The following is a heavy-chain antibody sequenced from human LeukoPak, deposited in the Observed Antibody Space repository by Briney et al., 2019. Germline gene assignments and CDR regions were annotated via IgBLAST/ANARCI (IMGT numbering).Heavy chain of an antibody. J-gene: IGHJ4*02. CDR1: GYTFTSYG. Sequence: GASVKVSCKASGYTFTSYGISWVRQAPGQGLELMGWISAYNSNSYYAQKLQGRVTMTTDTSTSTAYMELRSLRSDDTAVYYCAREAQQLVTIYFDYWGQGTLVTVSS. CDR3: AREAQQLVTIYFDY. CDR2: ISAYNSNS. D-gene: IGHD6-13*01. V-gene: IGHV1-18*01.